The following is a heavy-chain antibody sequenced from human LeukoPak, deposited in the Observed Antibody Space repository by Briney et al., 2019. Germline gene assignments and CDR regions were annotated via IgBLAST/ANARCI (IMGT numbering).Heavy chain of an antibody. Sequence: SQTFSLTCAISGDSVSSNSDSWNWIRQSPSRGLEWLGRTYYRSRWYNDYAVSMKSRITINPDTSKNQFSLQLNSVTPEDTAVYYCARKKAGGMFDYWGQGTLVTVSS. J-gene: IGHJ4*02. V-gene: IGHV6-1*01. D-gene: IGHD3-16*01. CDR3: ARKKAGGMFDY. CDR1: GDSVSSNSDS. CDR2: TYYRSRWYN.